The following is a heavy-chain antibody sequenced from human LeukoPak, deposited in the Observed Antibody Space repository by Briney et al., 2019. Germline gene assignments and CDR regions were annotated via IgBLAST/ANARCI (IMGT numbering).Heavy chain of an antibody. D-gene: IGHD3-22*01. CDR1: GFTFSDYY. V-gene: IGHV3-30*18. Sequence: GGSLRLSCAASGFTFSDYYMSWIRQAPGKGLEWVAVISYDGSNKYYADSVKGRFTISRDNSKNTLYLQMNSLRAEDTAVYYCAKDLSTRYDSSGSDYWGQGTLVTVSS. CDR2: ISYDGSNK. CDR3: AKDLSTRYDSSGSDY. J-gene: IGHJ4*02.